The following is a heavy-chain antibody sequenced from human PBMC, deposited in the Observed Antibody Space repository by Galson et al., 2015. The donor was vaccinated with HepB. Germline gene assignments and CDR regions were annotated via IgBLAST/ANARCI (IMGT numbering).Heavy chain of an antibody. Sequence: LSLTCTVSGDSIGGSNSYWGWIRQPPGKGLEWIGSVLSSGSAYYKSSLRSRITVSLDTSKNQFSLRLRSVTAADTAVYYCARMRFERWLQGRGLNDSWGQGTLVTVSS. J-gene: IGHJ4*02. CDR3: ARMRFERWLQGRGLNDS. CDR1: GDSIGGSNSY. D-gene: IGHD5-24*01. V-gene: IGHV4-39*07. CDR2: VLSSGSA.